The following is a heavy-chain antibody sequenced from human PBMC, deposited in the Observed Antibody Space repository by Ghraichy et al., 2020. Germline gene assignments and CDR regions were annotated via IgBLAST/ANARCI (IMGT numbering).Heavy chain of an antibody. CDR3: ASAGVGITIFGVVRYYYYGMDV. CDR1: GGSFSGYY. D-gene: IGHD3-3*01. V-gene: IGHV4-34*01. Sequence: SETLSLTCAVYGGSFSGYYWSWIRQPPGKGLEWIGEINHSGSTNYNPSLKSRVTISVDTPKNQFSLKLSSVTAADTAVYYCASAGVGITIFGVVRYYYYGMDVWGQGTTVTVSS. CDR2: INHSGST. J-gene: IGHJ6*02.